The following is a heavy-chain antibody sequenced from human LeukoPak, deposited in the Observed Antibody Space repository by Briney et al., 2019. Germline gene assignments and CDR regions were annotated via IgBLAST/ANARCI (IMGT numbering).Heavy chain of an antibody. Sequence: GGSLRLSCAASGFTFSSYAMHWVRQAPGKGLEWVAVISYDGSNKYYADSVKGRFTISRDNSKNTLYLQMNSLRAEDTAVYYCARDRDFWSGYTLPFYYYYYMDVWGKGTTVTVSS. D-gene: IGHD3-3*01. CDR1: GFTFSSYA. J-gene: IGHJ6*03. V-gene: IGHV3-30*04. CDR2: ISYDGSNK. CDR3: ARDRDFWSGYTLPFYYYYYMDV.